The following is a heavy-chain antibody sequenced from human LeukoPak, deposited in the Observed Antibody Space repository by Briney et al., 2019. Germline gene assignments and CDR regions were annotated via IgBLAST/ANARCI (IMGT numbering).Heavy chain of an antibody. CDR2: IYHIGST. D-gene: IGHD4-11*01. CDR1: GYSISSGYY. V-gene: IGHV4-38-2*01. Sequence: PSETLSLTCGVSGYSISSGYYWGWIRQPPGKGMEWIGNIYHIGSTYYNPSLESRVTISVDTSKNQFSLNLSSVTAADTAVYYCARLDYSNYYYYWGQGTLVTVSS. CDR3: ARLDYSNYYYY. J-gene: IGHJ4*02.